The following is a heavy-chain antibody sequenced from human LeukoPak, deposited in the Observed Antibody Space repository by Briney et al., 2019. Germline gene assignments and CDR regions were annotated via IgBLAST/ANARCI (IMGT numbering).Heavy chain of an antibody. D-gene: IGHD2-21*02. CDR1: GYTFTSYG. J-gene: IGHJ3*02. Sequence: ASVKVSCKASGYTFTSYGISWVRQAPGQGLEWMGWISAYNGNTNYAQKLQGGVTMTTDTSTSTAYMELRSLRSDDTAVYYCARDPPYCGGDRYSRDDAFDIWGQGTMVTVSS. CDR2: ISAYNGNT. CDR3: ARDPPYCGGDRYSRDDAFDI. V-gene: IGHV1-18*01.